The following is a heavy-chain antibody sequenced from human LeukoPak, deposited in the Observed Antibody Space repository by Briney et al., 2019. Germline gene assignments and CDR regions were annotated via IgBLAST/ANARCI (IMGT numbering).Heavy chain of an antibody. CDR1: GFTFSSYA. CDR3: TRDEYGVGSNFFDY. Sequence: SGGSLRLSCAASGFTFSSYAMHWVRQAPGKGLEWVAVISYDGSNKYYADSVKGRFTISRDNSKNTLYLQMDNLRTEDTGVYYCTRDEYGVGSNFFDYWGQGTLVTVST. J-gene: IGHJ4*02. CDR2: ISYDGSNK. V-gene: IGHV3-30*04. D-gene: IGHD4-17*01.